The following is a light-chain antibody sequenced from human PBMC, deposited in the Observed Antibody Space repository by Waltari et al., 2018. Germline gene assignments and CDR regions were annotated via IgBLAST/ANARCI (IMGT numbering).Light chain of an antibody. CDR1: TSDIGGYKH. V-gene: IGLV2-14*03. J-gene: IGLJ1*01. CDR3: TSYSDNSASPYV. Sequence: QSALTQPASVSGSPGQSITMSCTGTTSDIGGYKHVSWYQQHPGKAPTVVIYDVNKRPEGVPNRFSASKSCNTASLTISVLQPEDEAEYYCTSYSDNSASPYVFGTGTKVTV. CDR2: DVN.